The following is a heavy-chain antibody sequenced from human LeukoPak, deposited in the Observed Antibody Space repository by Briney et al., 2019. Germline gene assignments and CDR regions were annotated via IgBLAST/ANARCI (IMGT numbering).Heavy chain of an antibody. CDR3: ARANFFRYSYPLGYAFDI. CDR1: GYTFTGYY. Sequence: ASVKVSCKASGYTFTGYYMNWVRQAPGQGLEWMGWISAYNGNTNYAQKLQGRVTMATDTSTSTAYMELRSLRSDDTAVYYCARANFFRYSYPLGYAFDIWGKGTTVTISS. D-gene: IGHD5-18*01. V-gene: IGHV1-18*04. J-gene: IGHJ3*02. CDR2: ISAYNGNT.